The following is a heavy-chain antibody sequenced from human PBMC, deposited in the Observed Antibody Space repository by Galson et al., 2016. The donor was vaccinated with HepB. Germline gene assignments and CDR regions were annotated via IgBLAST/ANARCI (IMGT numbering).Heavy chain of an antibody. J-gene: IGHJ4*02. CDR1: SGFISTYY. CDR2: IYHSGTT. D-gene: IGHD3-16*01. V-gene: IGHV4-59*01. Sequence: SETLSLTCTVSSGFISTYYWSWIRQPPGKGLEWLGYIYHSGTTNYNPSLKSPVTISIDTAKNQFSLQLSSVTAAATAVYYWSAFLASGYGPGRLDYWAREPWSPSP. CDR3: SAFLASGYGPGRLDY.